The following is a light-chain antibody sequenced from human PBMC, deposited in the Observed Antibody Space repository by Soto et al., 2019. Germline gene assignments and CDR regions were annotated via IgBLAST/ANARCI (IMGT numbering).Light chain of an antibody. CDR3: SSYRSVGTVV. CDR1: SSDIGGYNY. Sequence: QSVLTQPASVSGSPGQSITISCTGTSSDIGGYNYVSWYQQHPGKAPRVMIYEVTNRPSGVSTRLSGSKTGNTASLTISGLQPEDEAYYYCSSYRSVGTVVFGSGTKVTVL. J-gene: IGLJ1*01. V-gene: IGLV2-14*01. CDR2: EVT.